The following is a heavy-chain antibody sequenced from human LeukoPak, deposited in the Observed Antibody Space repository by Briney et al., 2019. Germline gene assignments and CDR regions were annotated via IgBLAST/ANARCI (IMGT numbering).Heavy chain of an antibody. CDR2: ISSSSSYI. D-gene: IGHD2-15*01. V-gene: IGHV3-21*01. CDR3: ARDLGDCSGGSCYPSYFDY. CDR1: GFTFSSYS. J-gene: IGHJ4*02. Sequence: PGGSLRLSCAASGFTFSSYSMNWVRQAPGKGLEWVSSISSSSSYIYYADSVKGRFTISRDNAKNSLYLQMNSLRAEDTAVYYCARDLGDCSGGSCYPSYFDYWGQGTLVTVSS.